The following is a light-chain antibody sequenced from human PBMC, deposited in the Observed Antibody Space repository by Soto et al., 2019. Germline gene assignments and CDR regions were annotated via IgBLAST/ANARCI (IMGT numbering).Light chain of an antibody. CDR2: STN. J-gene: IGLJ2*01. CDR1: SSNIGSNA. V-gene: IGLV1-44*01. Sequence: QSVLTQPPSASGTPGQRVTISCSGSSSNIGSNAVNWYQQLPGTAPKLLIYSTNQRPSGVPDRFSGSKSGTSASLAISGLQSDDEADYYCAAWDDSLNGPVFSGGTKLTVL. CDR3: AAWDDSLNGPV.